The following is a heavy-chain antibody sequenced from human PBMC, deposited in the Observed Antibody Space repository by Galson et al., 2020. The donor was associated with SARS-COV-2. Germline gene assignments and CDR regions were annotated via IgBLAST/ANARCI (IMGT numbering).Heavy chain of an antibody. J-gene: IGHJ6*02. CDR1: GGSIRSHY. CDR2: ITHSGST. D-gene: IGHD3-16*01. CDR3: ARDLRVGLGAFSEFDFYFYGMDV. Sequence: SETLSLTCSVSGGSIRSHYWSWIRQPPGKGLEWIGYITHSGSTDYNPSLKSRVAISMDTSRNQFSLRLTSVTAADTAVYYCARDLRVGLGAFSEFDFYFYGMDVWGQGTTVTVSS. V-gene: IGHV4-59*11.